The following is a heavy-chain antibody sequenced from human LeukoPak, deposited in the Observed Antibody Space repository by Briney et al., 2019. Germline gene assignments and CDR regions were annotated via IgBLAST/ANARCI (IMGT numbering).Heavy chain of an antibody. CDR3: ASLTMIVVP. J-gene: IGHJ4*02. D-gene: IGHD3-22*01. Sequence: GSLRLSCAASGFTVSSNYMSWVRQPPGKGLEWIGEINHSGSTNYNPSLKSRVTISVDTSKNQFSLRLSSVTAADTAVYYCASLTMIVVPWGQGTLVTVSS. CDR2: INHSGST. V-gene: IGHV4-34*01. CDR1: GFTVSSNY.